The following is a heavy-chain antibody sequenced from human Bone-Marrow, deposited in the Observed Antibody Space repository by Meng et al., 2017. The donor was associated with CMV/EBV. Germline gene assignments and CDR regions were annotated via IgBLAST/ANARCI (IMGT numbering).Heavy chain of an antibody. D-gene: IGHD1-1*01. V-gene: IGHV5-51*01. CDR3: ARLSSPSSFSPPYNRKDV. J-gene: IGHJ6*02. Sequence: KVSCKASGYDFPSDWIAWVRQMPGKGLEWMGIVYPGDSNTRYSPSFQGQVTISADKSINTAHLQGSRLKASDTAIYYCARLSSPSSFSPPYNRKDVWGQGTTVTVSS. CDR1: GYDFPSDW. CDR2: VYPGDSNT.